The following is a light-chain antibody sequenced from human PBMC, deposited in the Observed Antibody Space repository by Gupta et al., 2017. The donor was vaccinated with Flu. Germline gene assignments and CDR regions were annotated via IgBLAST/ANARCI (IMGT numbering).Light chain of an antibody. J-gene: IGKJ1*01. CDR3: MQYLQIPWT. CDR2: WAS. CDR1: QVFFNTDEKIY. V-gene: IGKV2-28*01. Sequence: VTGGRPAINCSRCRQVFFNTDEKIYLAWYQQKPGQPPRLLIYWASNRDSGVPDRFSGSGSGTDFTLNISRVEAEDVGVYYCMQYLQIPWTFGQGTKVEIK.